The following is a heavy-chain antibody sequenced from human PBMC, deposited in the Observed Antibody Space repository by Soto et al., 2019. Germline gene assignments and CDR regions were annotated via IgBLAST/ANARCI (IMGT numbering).Heavy chain of an antibody. D-gene: IGHD3-3*01. V-gene: IGHV1-2*02. Sequence: ASVKGSLKASGYPFTGHFLHCVRQGPRQGLDSVGYINPTSGATKYAPRCQGGVTMTSDTSIRTAYMDLSNLRSDDTAVYDRARGGGTILARMGWGRRTMVTASS. CDR1: GYPFTGHF. J-gene: IGHJ4*02. CDR3: ARGGGTILARMG. CDR2: INPTSGAT.